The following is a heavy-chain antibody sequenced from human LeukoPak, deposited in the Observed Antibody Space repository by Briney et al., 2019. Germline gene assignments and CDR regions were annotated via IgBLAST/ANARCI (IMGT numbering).Heavy chain of an antibody. J-gene: IGHJ3*02. CDR3: ARPRARRGYSRDAFDI. D-gene: IGHD5-18*01. V-gene: IGHV4-34*01. Sequence: PSETLSLTCAVYGGSFSGYYWSWIRQPPGKGLEWIGEINHSGSTNYNPSLKSRVTISVDTSKNQFPLKLSSVTAADTAVYYCARPRARRGYSRDAFDIWGQGTMVTVSS. CDR1: GGSFSGYY. CDR2: INHSGST.